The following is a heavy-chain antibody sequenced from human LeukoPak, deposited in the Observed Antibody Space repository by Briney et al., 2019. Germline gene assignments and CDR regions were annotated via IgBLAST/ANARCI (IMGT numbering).Heavy chain of an antibody. CDR3: AKPLGAINTWLKFDY. J-gene: IGHJ4*02. CDR1: GFTFSSYA. Sequence: PGGSLRLSCAASGFTFSSYAMSWVRQAPGKGLEWVSAISGSGGSTYYADSVKGRFTISRDNSKNTLYLQMNSLRAEDTALYYCAKPLGAINTWLKFDYWGQGTLVTVSS. CDR2: ISGSGGST. D-gene: IGHD3-10*01. V-gene: IGHV3-23*01.